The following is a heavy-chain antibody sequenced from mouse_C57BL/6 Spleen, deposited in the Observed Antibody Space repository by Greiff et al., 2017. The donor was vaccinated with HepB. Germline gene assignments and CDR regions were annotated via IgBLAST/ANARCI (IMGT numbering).Heavy chain of an antibody. CDR2: IYPGDGDT. V-gene: IGHV1-80*01. CDR1: GYAFSSYW. J-gene: IGHJ2*01. CDR3: ARSGYYYGSSLDY. Sequence: QVQLQQSGAELVKPGASVKISCKASGYAFSSYWMNWVKQRPGKGLEWIGQIYPGDGDTNYNGKFKGKATLTADKSSSTAYMQLSSLTSEDSAVYFCARSGYYYGSSLDYWGQGTTLTVSS. D-gene: IGHD1-1*01.